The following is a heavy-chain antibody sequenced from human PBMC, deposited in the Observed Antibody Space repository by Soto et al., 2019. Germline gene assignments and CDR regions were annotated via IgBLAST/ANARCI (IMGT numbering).Heavy chain of an antibody. Sequence: GGSLRLPCPASGFTFSTYAITWVRQAPGKGLEWVSGVSDSGGTTYYADSVKGRFTISRDNSKNTLYLQMNSLRGEDTAVYYCAQRGGSGYYGAFDYWGQGTLVTVSS. V-gene: IGHV3-23*01. CDR3: AQRGGSGYYGAFDY. D-gene: IGHD3-22*01. J-gene: IGHJ4*02. CDR2: VSDSGGTT. CDR1: GFTFSTYA.